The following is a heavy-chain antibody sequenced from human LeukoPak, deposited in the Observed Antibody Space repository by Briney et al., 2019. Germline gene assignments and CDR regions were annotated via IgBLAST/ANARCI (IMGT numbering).Heavy chain of an antibody. D-gene: IGHD3-10*01. V-gene: IGHV3-30*18. Sequence: GGSLRLSCAASGFTFKNFGMHWVRQAPGKGLEWVAVISYEESNKYYGDSVKGRFSISRDNSKNTLYLEMNSLRAEDTAVYYCAKDPLWSGDYDHWGQGTRVTVSS. J-gene: IGHJ4*02. CDR2: ISYEESNK. CDR3: AKDPLWSGDYDH. CDR1: GFTFKNFG.